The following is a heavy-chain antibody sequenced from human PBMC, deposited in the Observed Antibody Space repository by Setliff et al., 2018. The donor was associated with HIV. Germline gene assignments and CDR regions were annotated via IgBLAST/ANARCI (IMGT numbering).Heavy chain of an antibody. J-gene: IGHJ4*02. CDR3: AKDKLVGEPAYFDY. CDR1: GFTFSSFA. D-gene: IGHD1-26*01. V-gene: IGHV3-23*01. CDR2: ISGSGERI. Sequence: ASVKVSCAASGFTFSSFAVTWVRQAPGKGLEWVSSISGSGERIYYDASVKGRFTISRDNAENTLYLHLNSLKVDDTAIYYCAKDKLVGEPAYFDYWGQGTLVTVSS.